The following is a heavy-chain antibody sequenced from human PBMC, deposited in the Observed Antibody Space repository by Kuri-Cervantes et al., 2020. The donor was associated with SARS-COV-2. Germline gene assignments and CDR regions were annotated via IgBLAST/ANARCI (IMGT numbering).Heavy chain of an antibody. Sequence: GSLRLSCTVSGGSISSGDYYWSWIRQPPGKGLEWIGYIYYSGSTNYNPSLRSRVTISVDTSKNQFSLKLSSVTAADTAVYYCARDRSRAFGIWGQGTMVTVSS. CDR3: ARDRSRAFGI. CDR1: GGSISSGDYY. J-gene: IGHJ3*02. CDR2: IYYSGST. V-gene: IGHV4-61*08.